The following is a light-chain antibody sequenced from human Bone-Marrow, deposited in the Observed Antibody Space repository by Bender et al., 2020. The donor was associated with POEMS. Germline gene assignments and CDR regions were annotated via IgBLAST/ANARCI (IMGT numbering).Light chain of an antibody. Sequence: SYELTQPPSVSVSPGQTATISCSGDDLGDKYISWYQQKTGQSPVLVIYADDKRSSGIPERFSGSNSGNTATLTISGTQAMDEADYYCQAWDTTNVVFGGGTKLTVL. CDR2: ADD. CDR3: QAWDTTNVV. V-gene: IGLV3-1*01. J-gene: IGLJ2*01. CDR1: DLGDKY.